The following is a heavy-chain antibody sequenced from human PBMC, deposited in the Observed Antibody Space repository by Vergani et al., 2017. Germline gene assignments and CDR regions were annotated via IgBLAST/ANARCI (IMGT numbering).Heavy chain of an antibody. CDR3: ARQFWVSQGVGAFET. D-gene: IGHD3-16*01. V-gene: IGHV4-38-2*02. CDR1: GDSISRGYY. J-gene: IGHJ3*02. CDR2: VFHSGSA. Sequence: QLQESGPRLVKPSEALSLTCTVSGDSISRGYYWGWIRQPPGKGLEWIATVFHSGSAYYNPSLRRRVTISVETSKNQFSLRLTTLTAADTAVYYCARQFWVSQGVGAFETWGRGTEVSVSS.